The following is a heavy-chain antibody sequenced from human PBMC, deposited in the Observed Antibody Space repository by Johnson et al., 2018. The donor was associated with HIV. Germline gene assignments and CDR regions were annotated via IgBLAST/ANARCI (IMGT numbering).Heavy chain of an antibody. V-gene: IGHV3-74*01. CDR2: SNSDGSTT. D-gene: IGHD6-6*01. J-gene: IGHJ3*02. CDR3: AREFRYSSSPAHYAFDI. Sequence: VQLVESGGGLVQPGGSLRLSCAAYGFTFSSYWMHWVRQVPGKGLVWVSRSNSDGSTTTYADSVKGRFTISRDEAKNTLYLQMNSLRAEDTAVYYCAREFRYSSSPAHYAFDIWGQGTMVTVSS. CDR1: GFTFSSYW.